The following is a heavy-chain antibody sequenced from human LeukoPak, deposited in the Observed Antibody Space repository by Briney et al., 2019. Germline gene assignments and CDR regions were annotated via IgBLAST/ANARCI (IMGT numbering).Heavy chain of an antibody. CDR1: GFTFSSYW. J-gene: IGHJ4*02. CDR3: ARGGLYTGTIAAAGPPGY. CDR2: INSDGSST. Sequence: GGSLRLSCAASGFTFSSYWMHWVRQAPGKGLVWVSRINSDGSSTSYADSVKGRFTISRDNAKNTLYPQMNSLRAEDTAVYYCARGGLYTGTIAAAGPPGYWGQGTLVTVSS. D-gene: IGHD6-13*01. V-gene: IGHV3-74*01.